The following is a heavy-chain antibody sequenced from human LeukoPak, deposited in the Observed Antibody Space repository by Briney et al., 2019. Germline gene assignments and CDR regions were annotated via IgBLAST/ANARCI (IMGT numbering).Heavy chain of an antibody. V-gene: IGHV3-15*01. J-gene: IGHJ5*02. CDR2: VKTNGDGGAA. Sequence: GGSLRLSCAASGITFTNAWLTWVRQAPGKGLEWVGRVKTNGDGGAADYAAPVKGRFTISRDDSTKTPYLQMNSLKTEDTAVYYCTTDRMIYATNWAVSWFDPWGQGTLVTVSS. CDR1: GITFTNAW. D-gene: IGHD2-8*01. CDR3: TTDRMIYATNWAVSWFDP.